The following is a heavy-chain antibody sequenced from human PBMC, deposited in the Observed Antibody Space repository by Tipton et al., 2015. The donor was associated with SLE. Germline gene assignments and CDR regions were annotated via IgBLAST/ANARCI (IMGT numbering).Heavy chain of an antibody. CDR2: IYSSGST. CDR1: GGSISSSKYY. J-gene: IGHJ4*02. CDR3: AGGGASVLIRNCYFDY. V-gene: IGHV4-39*07. D-gene: IGHD2-8*01. Sequence: GSLRLSCTVSGGSISSSKYYWGWIRQPPGKGLEWIGSIYSSGSTYYNPSLKSRVSISVDTSKNQFFLNLRSVTAADTAVYFCAGGGASVLIRNCYFDYWGQGSLVTVSS.